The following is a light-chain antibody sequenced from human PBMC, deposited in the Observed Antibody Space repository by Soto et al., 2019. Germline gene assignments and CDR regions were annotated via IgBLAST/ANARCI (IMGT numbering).Light chain of an antibody. Sequence: EMVVTQAPSTLSLSPGVRATLSCGASQSVSSTYLASYQQKPAQEPRPLIDGTSSRSTAIPDRFSGSGSGTDFTLNISRLEPEDFEVYYCQQYGSSSWTFGQGTQLE. CDR3: QQYGSSSWT. CDR2: GTS. CDR1: QSVSSTY. V-gene: IGKV3D-20*01. J-gene: IGKJ1*01.